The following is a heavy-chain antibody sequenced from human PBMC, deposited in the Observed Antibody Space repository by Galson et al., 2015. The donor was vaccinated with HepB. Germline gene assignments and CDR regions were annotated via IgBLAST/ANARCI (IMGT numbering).Heavy chain of an antibody. V-gene: IGHV3-23*01. CDR2: ISDGST. D-gene: IGHD3-10*01. CDR3: ARVTMVRGVSSGHFDY. Sequence: SLRLSCAVSGFTLSNSATGWVRQAPGKGLAWVSIISDGSTHYADSVKGRFTISRDTSKSTFYLHMNSLRVEDTAIYYCARVTMVRGVSSGHFDYWGQGTLVTVSS. J-gene: IGHJ4*02. CDR1: GFTLSNSA.